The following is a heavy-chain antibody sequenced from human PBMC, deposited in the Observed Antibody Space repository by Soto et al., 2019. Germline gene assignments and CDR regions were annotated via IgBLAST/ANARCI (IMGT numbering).Heavy chain of an antibody. Sequence: ASVKVSCKASGGTFSSYTISWVRQAPGQGLEWMGRIIPILGIANYAQKFQGRVTITADKSTSTAYMELSSLRSEDTAVYYCARGLRQLWLREDYYFDYWGQGTLVTVS. J-gene: IGHJ4*02. D-gene: IGHD5-18*01. V-gene: IGHV1-69*02. CDR2: IIPILGIA. CDR1: GGTFSSYT. CDR3: ARGLRQLWLREDYYFDY.